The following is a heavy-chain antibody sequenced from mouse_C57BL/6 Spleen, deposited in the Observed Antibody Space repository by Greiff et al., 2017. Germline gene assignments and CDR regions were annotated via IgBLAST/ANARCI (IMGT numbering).Heavy chain of an antibody. J-gene: IGHJ4*01. CDR1: GYSFTDYN. CDR3: AREGGIYNGMED. V-gene: IGHV1-39*01. Sequence: VQLQQSGPELVKPGASVKISCKASGYSFTDYNMNWVKQSNGKSLEWIGVINPNYGTTSYNQKFKGKSTLTVDQSSSTAYMQLNRLTSEESEVNECAREGGIYNGMEDWGKGKTVTVSS. CDR2: INPNYGTT.